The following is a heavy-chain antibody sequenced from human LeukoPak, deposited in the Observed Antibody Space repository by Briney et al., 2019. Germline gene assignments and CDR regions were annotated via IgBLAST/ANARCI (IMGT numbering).Heavy chain of an antibody. Sequence: PSQTLSLTCTVSGGSISSGDYYWSWIRQPPGKGLEWIGYIYYSGSTYYNPSLKSRVTISVDTSKNQFSLKLSSVTAADTAVYYCARVGREGFWSGYYRIDYWGQGTLVTVSS. CDR1: GGSISSGDYY. V-gene: IGHV4-30-4*08. CDR2: IYYSGST. CDR3: ARVGREGFWSGYYRIDY. J-gene: IGHJ4*02. D-gene: IGHD3-3*01.